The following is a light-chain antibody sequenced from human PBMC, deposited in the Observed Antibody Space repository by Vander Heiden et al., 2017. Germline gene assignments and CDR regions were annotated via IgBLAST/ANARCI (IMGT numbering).Light chain of an antibody. CDR3: QQHESLPT. Sequence: DIQMTQSPAFLSASVGERVTITCQASQYIGKYLSWYQQKPGKAPNLLIYAASDLEVGVPSRFSASGSGTEFILTINILQPEDIAVYYCQQHESLPTFGQGTKVEIK. CDR1: QYIGKY. CDR2: AAS. J-gene: IGKJ2*01. V-gene: IGKV1-33*01.